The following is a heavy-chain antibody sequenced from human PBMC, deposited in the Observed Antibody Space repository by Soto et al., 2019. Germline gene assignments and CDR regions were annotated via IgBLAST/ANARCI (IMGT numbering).Heavy chain of an antibody. Sequence: QVQLVQSGAEVKKPGASVKVSCKASGYTFTSYGISWVRQAPGQGLEWMGWISAYNGNTNYAQKLQGRVTMTTDTSTSTAYMELRSLRYDDTAVYYCASDLRYCSSTSCYACFDPWGQGTLVTVSS. V-gene: IGHV1-18*01. CDR3: ASDLRYCSSTSCYACFDP. J-gene: IGHJ5*02. CDR2: ISAYNGNT. D-gene: IGHD2-2*01. CDR1: GYTFTSYG.